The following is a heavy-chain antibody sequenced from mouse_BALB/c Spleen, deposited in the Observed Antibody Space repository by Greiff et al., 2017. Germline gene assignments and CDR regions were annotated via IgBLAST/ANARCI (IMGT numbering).Heavy chain of an antibody. CDR1: GYSITSGYY. Sequence: DVQLVESGPGLVKPSQSLSLTCSVTGYSITSGYYWNWIRQFPGNKLEWMGYISYDGSNNYNPSLKNRISITRDTSKNQFFLKLNSVTTEDTATYYCAREAFYYYGSSYEDAMDYWGQGTSVTVSS. D-gene: IGHD1-1*01. V-gene: IGHV3-6*02. J-gene: IGHJ4*01. CDR3: AREAFYYYGSSYEDAMDY. CDR2: ISYDGSN.